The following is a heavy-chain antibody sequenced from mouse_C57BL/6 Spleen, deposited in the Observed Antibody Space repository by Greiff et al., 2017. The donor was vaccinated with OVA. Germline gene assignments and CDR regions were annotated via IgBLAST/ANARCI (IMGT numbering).Heavy chain of an antibody. J-gene: IGHJ3*01. CDR1: GYSFTGYY. V-gene: IGHV1-42*01. D-gene: IGHD2-1*01. CDR3: ARRDGNYRFAY. Sequence: VPLQQSGPELVKPGASVKISCKASGYSFTGYYMNWVKQSPEKSLEWIGEINPSTGGTTYNQKFKAKATLTVDKSSSTAYMQLKSLTSEDSAVYYCARRDGNYRFAYWGQGTLVTVSA. CDR2: INPSTGGT.